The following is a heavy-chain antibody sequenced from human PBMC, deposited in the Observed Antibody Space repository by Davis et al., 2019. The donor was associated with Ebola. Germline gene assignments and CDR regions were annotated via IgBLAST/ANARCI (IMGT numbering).Heavy chain of an antibody. V-gene: IGHV3-30*02. CDR1: GFTFSSYG. CDR3: ARLEAYITMIVVLYSGMDV. D-gene: IGHD3-22*01. J-gene: IGHJ6*02. Sequence: GESLKISCAASGFTFSSYGMHWVRQAPGKGLEWVAFIRYDGSNKYYADSVKGRFTISRDNSKNTLYLQMNSLRAEDTAVYYCARLEAYITMIVVLYSGMDVWGQGTTVTVSS. CDR2: IRYDGSNK.